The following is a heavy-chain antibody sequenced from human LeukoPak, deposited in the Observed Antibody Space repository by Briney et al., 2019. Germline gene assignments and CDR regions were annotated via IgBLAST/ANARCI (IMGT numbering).Heavy chain of an antibody. CDR3: ARQSGTNWFDP. CDR1: GYSFTSYW. J-gene: IGHJ5*02. Sequence: GESLKISREVSGYSFTSYWISWVRQMPGKGLEWMGRIDPSDSYTNYSPSFQGHVTISTDKSVSTAYLQWSSLKASDTAMYYCARQSGTNWFDPWGQGTLVTVSS. V-gene: IGHV5-10-1*01. CDR2: IDPSDSYT. D-gene: IGHD1-26*01.